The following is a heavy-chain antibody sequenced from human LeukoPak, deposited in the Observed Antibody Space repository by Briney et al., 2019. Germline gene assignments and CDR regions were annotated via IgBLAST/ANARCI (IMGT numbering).Heavy chain of an antibody. V-gene: IGHV3-48*01. Sequence: GGSLRLSCAASGFTFSSYSMNWVRQASGKGLEWVSYISSSSSTIYYADSVKGRFTISRDNAKNSLYLQMNSLRAEDTAVYYCARSSSSLALGYWGQGTLVTVSS. J-gene: IGHJ4*02. D-gene: IGHD2-2*01. CDR1: GFTFSSYS. CDR3: ARSSSSLALGY. CDR2: ISSSSSTI.